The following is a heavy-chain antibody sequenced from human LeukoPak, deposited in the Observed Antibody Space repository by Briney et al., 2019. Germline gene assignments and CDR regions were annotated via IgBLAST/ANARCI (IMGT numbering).Heavy chain of an antibody. Sequence: GASVKVSCKASGYTFTSYGISWVRQAPGQGLEWMGWISAYNGNTNYAQKLQGRVTMTTDISTSTAYMELRSLRSDDTAVYYCARGPRLPLFWYFDLWGRGTLVTVSS. J-gene: IGHJ2*01. V-gene: IGHV1-18*01. CDR3: ARGPRLPLFWYFDL. D-gene: IGHD4-11*01. CDR2: ISAYNGNT. CDR1: GYTFTSYG.